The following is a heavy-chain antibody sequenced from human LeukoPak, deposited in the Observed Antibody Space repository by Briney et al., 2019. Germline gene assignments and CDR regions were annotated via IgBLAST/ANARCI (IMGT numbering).Heavy chain of an antibody. CDR3: ARGRSDYYYGMDV. CDR1: GYSISSGYY. Sequence: PSETLSLTCTVSGYSISSGYYWGWIRQPPGKGLEWIGSIYHSGSTYYNPSLKSRVTISVDPSKNQFSLKLSSVTAADTAVYYCARGRSDYYYGMDVWGQGTTVTVS. CDR2: IYHSGST. J-gene: IGHJ6*02. V-gene: IGHV4-38-2*02.